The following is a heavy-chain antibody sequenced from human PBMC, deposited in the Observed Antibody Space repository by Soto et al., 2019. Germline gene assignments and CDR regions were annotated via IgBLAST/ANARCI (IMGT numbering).Heavy chain of an antibody. J-gene: IGHJ6*02. CDR1: RFTFSSYE. D-gene: IGHD6-13*01. Sequence: GGSLRLSCAASRFTFSSYEMNWVRQAPGKGLEWVSYISSSGSTIYYADSVKGRFTISRDNAKNSLYLQMNSLRAEDTAVYYCARSPGQQLTTVHYYGMDVWGQGTTVTVSS. V-gene: IGHV3-48*03. CDR3: ARSPGQQLTTVHYYGMDV. CDR2: ISSSGSTI.